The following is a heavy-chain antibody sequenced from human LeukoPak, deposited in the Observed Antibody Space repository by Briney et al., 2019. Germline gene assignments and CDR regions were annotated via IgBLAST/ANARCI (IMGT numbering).Heavy chain of an antibody. Sequence: ASVKVSCKASGYTFTSYDINWVRQATGQGLEWMGWMNPNSGITGYAQKFQGRATISRNTSISTAYMELSSLRSEDTAVYYCAREDYYDSGSNDYWGQGTLVTVSS. CDR1: GYTFTSYD. V-gene: IGHV1-8*03. J-gene: IGHJ4*02. CDR3: AREDYYDSGSNDY. D-gene: IGHD3-22*01. CDR2: MNPNSGIT.